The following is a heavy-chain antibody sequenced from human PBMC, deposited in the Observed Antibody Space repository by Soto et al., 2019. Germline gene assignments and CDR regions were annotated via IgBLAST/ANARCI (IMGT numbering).Heavy chain of an antibody. CDR2: IGVSSDT. CDR3: VRGNGYGPNSGAFDI. Sequence: EVQLVESGEDLVQPGGSLRLSCAASGFSFSTFDIHWVRQSPGAGLEWVSGIGVSSDTYYAGSVKGRFTLSRENAKNSVYLQMNSLRAEDTAVYYCVRGNGYGPNSGAFDIWGPGTMVTVSS. D-gene: IGHD5-12*01. V-gene: IGHV3-13*04. J-gene: IGHJ3*02. CDR1: GFSFSTFD.